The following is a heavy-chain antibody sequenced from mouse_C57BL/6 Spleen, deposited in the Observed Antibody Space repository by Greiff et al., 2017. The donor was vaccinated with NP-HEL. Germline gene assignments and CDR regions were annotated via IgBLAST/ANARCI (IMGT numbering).Heavy chain of an antibody. J-gene: IGHJ3*01. D-gene: IGHD1-1*01. CDR1: GYTFTEYT. CDR2: FYPGSGSI. CDR3: ARHEEGYYYGSSWFAY. V-gene: IGHV1-62-2*01. Sequence: QVQLKQSGAELVKPGASVKLSCKASGYTFTEYTIHWVKQRSGQGLEWIGWFYPGSGSIKYNEKFKDKATLTADKSSSTVYMELSRLTSEDSAVYFCARHEEGYYYGSSWFAYWGQGTLVTVSA.